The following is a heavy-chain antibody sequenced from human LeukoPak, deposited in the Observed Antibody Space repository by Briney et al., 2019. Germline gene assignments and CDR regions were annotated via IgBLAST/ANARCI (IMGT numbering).Heavy chain of an antibody. D-gene: IGHD2/OR15-2a*01. CDR2: IGSSSSYT. J-gene: IGHJ3*02. V-gene: IGHV3-11*06. CDR3: LPLLSRPYVEDGFDI. CDR1: GFTFSDYY. Sequence: GSLRLSCTASGFTFSDYYMSWIRQAPGKGLEWVSYIGSSSSYTKYADSVKGRFTISRDNARNSLYLQMNSLRAEDTAVYYCLPLLSRPYVEDGFDIWGQGTMVTVSS.